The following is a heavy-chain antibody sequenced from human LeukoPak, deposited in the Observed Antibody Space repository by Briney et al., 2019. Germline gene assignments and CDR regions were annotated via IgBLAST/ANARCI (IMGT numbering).Heavy chain of an antibody. CDR2: INHSGST. CDR1: GGSFSGYY. CDR3: ARAEAAARSFDY. D-gene: IGHD6-13*01. Sequence: SETLSLTCAVYGGSFSGYYWSWIRQPPGKGLEWIGEINHSGSTNYNPSLKSRVTISVDTSKNQFSLKLSSVTAADTAVYYCARAEAAARSFDYWGQGTLVTVSS. V-gene: IGHV4-34*01. J-gene: IGHJ4*02.